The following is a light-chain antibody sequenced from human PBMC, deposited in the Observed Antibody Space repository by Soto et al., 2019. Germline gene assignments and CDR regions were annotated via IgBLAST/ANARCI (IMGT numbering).Light chain of an antibody. CDR2: GAS. J-gene: IGKJ1*01. CDR1: QSFNSIY. Sequence: EIVLTQCPCPLSXSPGERATLXXRASQSFNSIYLAWYQQKPGQAPRLLIYGASSRATGIPDRFSGSGSGTDFTLTISRLEPEDFAVYYCHQYDSWTFGQGTKVDIK. CDR3: HQYDSWT. V-gene: IGKV3-20*01.